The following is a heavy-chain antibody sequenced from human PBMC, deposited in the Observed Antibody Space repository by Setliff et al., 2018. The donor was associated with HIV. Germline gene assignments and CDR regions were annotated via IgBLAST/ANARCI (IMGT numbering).Heavy chain of an antibody. CDR3: ARDYPYYESSGYNYLEAFDI. CDR1: GGTFSSYA. CDR2: IIPIFGTA. V-gene: IGHV1-69*13. D-gene: IGHD3-22*01. J-gene: IGHJ3*02. Sequence: ASVKVSCKASGGTFSSYAISWVRQAPGQGLEWMGGIIPIFGTANYAQKFQGRVTITADESTSTAYMELSSLRSEDTAVYNCARDYPYYESSGYNYLEAFDIWGQGTMVT.